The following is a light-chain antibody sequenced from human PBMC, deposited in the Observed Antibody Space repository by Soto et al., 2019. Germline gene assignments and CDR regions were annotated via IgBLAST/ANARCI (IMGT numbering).Light chain of an antibody. CDR3: QQSYSTPPFT. Sequence: DIQMTQSPSPLSASVGDRVDITCRTSQSVSSYLNWYQAKPGKAPKLLIYETSNLESGVPSRFSGSGSGTDFTLTISSLQPEDSATYYCQQSYSTPPFTFGPGTIVDI. CDR2: ETS. V-gene: IGKV1-39*01. J-gene: IGKJ3*01. CDR1: QSVSSY.